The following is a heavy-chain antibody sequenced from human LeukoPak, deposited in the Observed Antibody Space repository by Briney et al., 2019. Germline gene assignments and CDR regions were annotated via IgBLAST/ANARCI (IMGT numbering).Heavy chain of an antibody. V-gene: IGHV3-9*01. J-gene: IGHJ3*01. D-gene: IGHD4-23*01. Sequence: PGRSLRLSCAASGFRFDDYSMHWVRQAPGKGLEWVSGISWNSGSIGYADSVKGRFTISRDNAKSSLYLQMNSLRPEDTALYYCAKDRTTVAIGAFDVWGQGTMVSVSS. CDR1: GFRFDDYS. CDR3: AKDRTTVAIGAFDV. CDR2: ISWNSGSI.